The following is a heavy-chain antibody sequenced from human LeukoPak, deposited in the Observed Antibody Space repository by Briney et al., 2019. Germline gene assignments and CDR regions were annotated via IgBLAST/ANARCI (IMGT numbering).Heavy chain of an antibody. CDR1: GDSISSSGYY. D-gene: IGHD5-12*01. CDR2: ISYTGTT. Sequence: SETLSLTCGVSGDSISSSGYYWAWIRQPPGKGLEWIGSISYTGTTYYNPSLKSRLTISADTSKNQFSLKLTSVTAADTAVYCCARRRIVATIDYWGQGTLVTVSS. CDR3: ARRRIVATIDY. J-gene: IGHJ4*02. V-gene: IGHV4-39*01.